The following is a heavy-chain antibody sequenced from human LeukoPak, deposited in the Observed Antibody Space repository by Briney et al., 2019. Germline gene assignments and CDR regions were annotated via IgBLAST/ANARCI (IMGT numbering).Heavy chain of an antibody. J-gene: IGHJ6*03. CDR1: GGTFSSYA. Sequence: SVKVSCKASGGTFSSYAISWVRQAPGQGLEWMGGIIPIFGTANYAQKFQGRVTMTRDTSISTAYMELIRLRSDDTAVYFCARGDYYYYYMDVWGKGTTVTVSS. CDR2: IIPIFGTA. CDR3: ARGDYYYYYMDV. V-gene: IGHV1-69*05.